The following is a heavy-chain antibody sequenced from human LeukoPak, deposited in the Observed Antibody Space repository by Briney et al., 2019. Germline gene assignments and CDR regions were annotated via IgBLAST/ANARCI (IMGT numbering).Heavy chain of an antibody. CDR1: GGSISSTTYY. Sequence: TSETLSLTCTVSGGSISSTTYYWGWVRQPPGKELEWIGGIYYSGSTYYNPSLKSRVTISVDTSQNQFSLKLSSVTAADTALYYCEGLYCGGDCRQVYNYYGMDVWGQGTTVTVSS. CDR3: EGLYCGGDCRQVYNYYGMDV. V-gene: IGHV4-39*07. J-gene: IGHJ6*02. CDR2: IYYSGST. D-gene: IGHD2-21*02.